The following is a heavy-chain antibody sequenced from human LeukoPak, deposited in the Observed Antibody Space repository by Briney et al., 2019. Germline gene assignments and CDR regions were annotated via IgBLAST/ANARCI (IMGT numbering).Heavy chain of an antibody. Sequence: GGSLRLSCTASGFTFGDYAMSWFRQAPGKGLEWVGFIRSKAYGGTTEYAASVKGRFTISRDDSKSIAYLQMNSLKTEDTAVYYCAKNEIPELEPPPSWFDPWGQGTLVTVSS. CDR3: AKNEIPELEPPPSWFDP. V-gene: IGHV3-49*03. CDR1: GFTFGDYA. J-gene: IGHJ5*02. CDR2: IRSKAYGGTT. D-gene: IGHD1-1*01.